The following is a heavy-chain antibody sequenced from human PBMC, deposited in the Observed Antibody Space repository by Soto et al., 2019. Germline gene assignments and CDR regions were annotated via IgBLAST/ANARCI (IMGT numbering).Heavy chain of an antibody. D-gene: IGHD2-2*01. CDR3: ARLVVVAPVANA. Sequence: SETLSLTCSVSCGSISYNSYYWGWIRQPPGKGLEWVGGIFYTGTTYYSPSLKDRVPISVDTSKNSFSLNLTSVTAADTAVYFCARLVVVAPVANAWGQGTLVTVSS. CDR1: CGSISYNSYY. J-gene: IGHJ5*02. V-gene: IGHV4-39*02. CDR2: IFYTGTT.